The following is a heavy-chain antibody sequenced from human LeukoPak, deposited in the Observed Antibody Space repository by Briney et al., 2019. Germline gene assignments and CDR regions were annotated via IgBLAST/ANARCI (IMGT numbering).Heavy chain of an antibody. Sequence: GSLRLSCAASGFTFGDYYMTWIRQAPGKGLEWVSYISSRSGSSIYYGDSVKGRFTVSRDNAKNSLYLQLNSLRGEDTAVYYCARVGYSGSPGDYWGQGTLVTVSS. CDR3: ARVGYSGSPGDY. D-gene: IGHD1-26*01. CDR1: GFTFGDYY. CDR2: ISSRSGSSI. J-gene: IGHJ4*02. V-gene: IGHV3-11*04.